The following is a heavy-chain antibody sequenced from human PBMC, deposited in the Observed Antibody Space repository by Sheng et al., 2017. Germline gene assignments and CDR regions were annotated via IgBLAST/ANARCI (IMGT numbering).Heavy chain of an antibody. CDR3: AREEEGRLPTPRTHNWFDP. CDR1: GGTFSSYA. D-gene: IGHD5-12*01. CDR2: IIPIFGTA. J-gene: IGHJ5*02. Sequence: QVQLVQSGAEVKKPGSSVKVSCKASGGTFSSYAISWVRQAPGQGLEWMGGIIPIFGTANYAQKFQGRVTITTDESTSTAYMELSSLRSEDTAVYYCAREEEGRLPTPRTHNWFDPLGPREPVVTVSS. V-gene: IGHV1-69*05.